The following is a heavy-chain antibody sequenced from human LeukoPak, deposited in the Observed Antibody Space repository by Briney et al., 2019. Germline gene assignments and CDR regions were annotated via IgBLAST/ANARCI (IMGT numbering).Heavy chain of an antibody. CDR1: GFIFNNYG. V-gene: IGHV3-23*01. CDR3: AKGSSGYYADL. Sequence: GGSLRLSCAASGFIFNNYGLIWVRQAPGKGLEWVSAISNDGGGTTYADFVNGRFTISRDNSKNTLFLQMNSLRAEDTALYYCAKGSSGYYADLWGQGTLVTVSS. D-gene: IGHD3-22*01. J-gene: IGHJ5*02. CDR2: ISNDGGGT.